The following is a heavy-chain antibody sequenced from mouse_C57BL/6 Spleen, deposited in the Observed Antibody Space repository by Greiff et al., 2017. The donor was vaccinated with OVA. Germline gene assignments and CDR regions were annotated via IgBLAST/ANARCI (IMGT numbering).Heavy chain of an antibody. CDR2: IWSGGST. D-gene: IGHD1-1*01. CDR3: ARNVDYGSSYAMDY. V-gene: IGHV2-2*01. CDR1: GFSLTSYG. J-gene: IGHJ4*01. Sequence: VQLQQSGPGLVQPSQSLSITCTVSGFSLTSYGVHWVRQSPGKGLEWLGVIWSGGSTDYNAAFISRLSISKDNSKSQVFFKMNSLQADDTAIYYCARNVDYGSSYAMDYWGQGTSVTVSS.